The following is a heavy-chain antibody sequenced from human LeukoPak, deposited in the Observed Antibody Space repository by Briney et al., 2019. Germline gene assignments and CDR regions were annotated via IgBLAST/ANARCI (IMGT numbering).Heavy chain of an antibody. CDR3: ARLSQGGYYSIDY. CDR2: NYYSGST. V-gene: IGHV4-59*08. CDR1: GGSISSYY. Sequence: SETLSLTCTVSGGSISSYYWSWIRQPPGKGLEWIGYNYYSGSTNYNPSLKSRVTISVDTSKNQFSLKLSSVTAADTAVYYCARLSQGGYYSIDYWGQGTLVTVSS. J-gene: IGHJ4*02. D-gene: IGHD3-22*01.